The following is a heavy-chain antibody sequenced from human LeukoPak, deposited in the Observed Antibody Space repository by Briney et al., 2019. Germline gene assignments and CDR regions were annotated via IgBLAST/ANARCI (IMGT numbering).Heavy chain of an antibody. CDR1: GFTFRNHW. CDR2: VDGDGSGA. Sequence: GGSLRLSCAASGFTFRNHWMHWVRQAPEKGLVWVSRVDGDGSGASYADFVRGRFTISRDNAKDTLYLQMNSLRAEDTAVYYCVSLVVTADLAFDIWGQGTMVTVSS. CDR3: VSLVVTADLAFDI. J-gene: IGHJ3*02. V-gene: IGHV3-74*01. D-gene: IGHD2-21*02.